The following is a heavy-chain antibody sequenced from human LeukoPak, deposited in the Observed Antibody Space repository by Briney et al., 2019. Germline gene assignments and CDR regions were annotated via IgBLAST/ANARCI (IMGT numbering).Heavy chain of an antibody. D-gene: IGHD2-2*01. Sequence: GGSLRLSCTASGFSFGSYDMTWVRQAPGKGLEWVSSISGSGDSPYYADSVKGRFTISRDNSKNTLVLQMNSLRAEDTAVYYCGKYGGNRYCRRTTYYDPYWGQGTLVTVSS. V-gene: IGHV3-23*01. CDR1: GFSFGSYD. CDR3: GKYGGNRYCRRTTYYDPY. CDR2: ISGSGDSP. J-gene: IGHJ4*02.